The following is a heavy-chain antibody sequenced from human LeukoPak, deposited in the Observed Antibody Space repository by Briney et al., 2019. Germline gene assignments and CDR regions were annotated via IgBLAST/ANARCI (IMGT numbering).Heavy chain of an antibody. D-gene: IGHD4-23*01. CDR3: TSSGSRWDYFDY. CDR2: IKTKPEGGTT. J-gene: IGHJ4*02. CDR1: GFTFSKAW. Sequence: PGGSLRLSCAASGFTFSKAWMIWVRQAPGKGLEWVARIKTKPEGGTTDYAAPVKGRFTISRDDSKNTLYLQMNSLKTVDTAVYYCTSSGSRWDYFDYWGQGILATVSS. V-gene: IGHV3-15*05.